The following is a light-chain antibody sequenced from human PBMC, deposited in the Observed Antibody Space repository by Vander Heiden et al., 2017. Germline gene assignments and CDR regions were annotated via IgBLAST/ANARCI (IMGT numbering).Light chain of an antibody. CDR2: DAS. J-gene: IGKJ1*01. CDR1: QGISSA. CDR3: QQFNSYPWT. V-gene: IGKV1-13*02. Sequence: AIQLTQSPSSLSASVGDRVTITCRASQGISSALAWYQQKPGKAPKLLIYDASSLESGVPSRFSGSGSGTDFTLTISSLQPEDFATYYWQQFNSYPWTLGNATKVEIK.